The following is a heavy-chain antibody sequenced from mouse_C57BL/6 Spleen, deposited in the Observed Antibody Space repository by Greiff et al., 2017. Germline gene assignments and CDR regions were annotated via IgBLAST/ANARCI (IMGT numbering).Heavy chain of an antibody. CDR2: IYPGDGDT. CDR1: GYAFSSSW. Sequence: VMLVESGPELVKPGASVKISCKASGYAFSSSWMNWVKQRPGKGLEWIGRIYPGDGDTNYNGKFKGKATLTADKSSSTAYMQLSSLTSEDSAVYFCARWDYYGSPFAYWGQGTLVTVSA. J-gene: IGHJ3*01. V-gene: IGHV1-82*01. D-gene: IGHD1-1*01. CDR3: ARWDYYGSPFAY.